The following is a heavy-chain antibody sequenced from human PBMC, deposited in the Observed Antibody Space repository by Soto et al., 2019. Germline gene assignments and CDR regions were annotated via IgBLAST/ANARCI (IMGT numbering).Heavy chain of an antibody. CDR1: GITFGDYY. CDR2: ISSSGGIK. V-gene: IGHV3-11*01. J-gene: IGHJ4*02. CDR3: ARDHHEQMSFDW. Sequence: QVQLVESGGGLVKPGGSLRLSCVASGITFGDYYMTWVHQAPGKGLEWLSYISSSGGIKYYAYSVKGRFTISRDNGKNSLYLQMNSLRVDDTAVYYCARDHHEQMSFDWWGQGTLVTVSS.